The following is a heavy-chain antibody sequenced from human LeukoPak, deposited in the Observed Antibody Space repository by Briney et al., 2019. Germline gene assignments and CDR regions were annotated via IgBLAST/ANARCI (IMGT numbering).Heavy chain of an antibody. V-gene: IGHV3-23*01. D-gene: IGHD2-2*01. Sequence: PGGSLRLSCAASGFNFSNYAMTWVRQAPGKGLEWVSGVTGSSSKTYSADSVKGRFTISRDNSKNMLYLEMNSLRVEDTATYYCAKDRSSTTSCSNYWGRGTLVTVSS. CDR1: GFNFSNYA. J-gene: IGHJ4*02. CDR2: VTGSSSKT. CDR3: AKDRSSTTSCSNY.